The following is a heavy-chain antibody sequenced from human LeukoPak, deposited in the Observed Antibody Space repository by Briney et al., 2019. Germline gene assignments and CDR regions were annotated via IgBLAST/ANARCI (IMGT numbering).Heavy chain of an antibody. Sequence: GGSLRLSCAASGFTFSSYWVHWVRQVPGKGLVWVSRINRDGSSTAYADSVTGRFTISRGNAKHMVYMQMNSLRAEDTAVYYCVTLTTAVTENAFDIWGQGTKVSVSS. V-gene: IGHV3-74*01. CDR2: INRDGSST. CDR1: GFTFSSYW. CDR3: VTLTTAVTENAFDI. J-gene: IGHJ3*02. D-gene: IGHD4-23*01.